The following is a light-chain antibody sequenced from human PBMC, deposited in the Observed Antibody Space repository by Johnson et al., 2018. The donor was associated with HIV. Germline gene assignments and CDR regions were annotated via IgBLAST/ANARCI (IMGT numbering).Light chain of an antibody. Sequence: QSVLTQSPSVSAAPGQKVTISCSGSSSNIGINYVSWYQQLPGTAPKLLIYDNTKRPSGIPDRFSGSKSGTSATLGITGLQTGDEADYYCGTWDSSLSAYVVGTGTKVTVL. CDR2: DNT. CDR1: SSNIGINY. CDR3: GTWDSSLSAYV. J-gene: IGLJ1*01. V-gene: IGLV1-51*01.